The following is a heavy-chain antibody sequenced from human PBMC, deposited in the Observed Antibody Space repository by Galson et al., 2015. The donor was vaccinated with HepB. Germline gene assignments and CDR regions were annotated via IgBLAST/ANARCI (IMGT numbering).Heavy chain of an antibody. Sequence: QSGAEVKKPGESLKISCKGSGYSFTSYWIGWVRQMPGKGLEWMGIIYPDDSDTRYSPSFQGQVTISADKSISTAYLQWSSLKASDTAMYYCARRVGYCSNTPSFAEGCYFDYWGQGTLVTVSS. J-gene: IGHJ4*02. CDR3: ARRVGYCSNTPSFAEGCYFDY. CDR2: IYPDDSDT. D-gene: IGHD2-2*01. CDR1: GYSFTSYW. V-gene: IGHV5-51*01.